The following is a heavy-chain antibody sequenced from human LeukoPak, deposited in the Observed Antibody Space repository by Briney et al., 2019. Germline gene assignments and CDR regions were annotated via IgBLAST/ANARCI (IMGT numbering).Heavy chain of an antibody. CDR2: ISSSSVSK. D-gene: IGHD3/OR15-3a*01. V-gene: IGHV3-21*01. CDR3: ARDSGFSGTQRGEY. Sequence: GGSLRLSCAASGFTFSDYNMNWVRQAPGKGLEWVSFISSSSVSKFYADSVKGRFTISRDNSKNTLYLQMNSLRAEDTAVYYCARDSGFSGTQRGEYWGQGTLVTVSS. CDR1: GFTFSDYN. J-gene: IGHJ4*02.